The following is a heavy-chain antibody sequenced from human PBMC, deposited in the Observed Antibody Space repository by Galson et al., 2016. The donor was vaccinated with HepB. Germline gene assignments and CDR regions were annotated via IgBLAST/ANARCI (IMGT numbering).Heavy chain of an antibody. V-gene: IGHV3-33*06. D-gene: IGHD3-3*01. Sequence: SLRLSCAASGFTFSNYGFHWARHTPAKGLEWVAFIYSDGSKIYYGNSVKGRFTISRDNSKNTLYLQMNSLRAEDTAVYYCAKDGSSSLRFLDLGRRKNYGMEVWGQGTTVTVSS. J-gene: IGHJ6*02. CDR2: IYSDGSKI. CDR1: GFTFSNYG. CDR3: AKDGSSSLRFLDLGRRKNYGMEV.